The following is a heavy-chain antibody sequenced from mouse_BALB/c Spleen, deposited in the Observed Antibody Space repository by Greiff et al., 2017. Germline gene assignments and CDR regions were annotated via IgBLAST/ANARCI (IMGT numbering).Heavy chain of an antibody. Sequence: EVQRVESGGGLVQPGGSRKLSCAASGFTFSSFGMHWVRQAPEKGLEWVAYISSGSSTIYYADTVKGRFTISRDNPKNTLFLQMTSLRSEDTAMYYCARPSHWGQGTLVTVSA. CDR3: ARPSH. V-gene: IGHV5-17*02. J-gene: IGHJ3*01. CDR2: ISSGSSTI. CDR1: GFTFSSFG.